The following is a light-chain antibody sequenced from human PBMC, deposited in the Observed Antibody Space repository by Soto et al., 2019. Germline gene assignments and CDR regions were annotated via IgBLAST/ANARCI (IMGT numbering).Light chain of an antibody. J-gene: IGKJ1*01. CDR2: AAS. CDR3: QKYNTAPQT. CDR1: QGIIDY. Sequence: DIQMTQSPSSLSASVGDRVTITCRASQGIIDYLAWYQHKPGKAPNLLIYAASTLHSGVPSRFSGSGSGTDFTLTISNLQPEDVGTYYCQKYNTAPQTFGPGTKVKIK. V-gene: IGKV1-27*01.